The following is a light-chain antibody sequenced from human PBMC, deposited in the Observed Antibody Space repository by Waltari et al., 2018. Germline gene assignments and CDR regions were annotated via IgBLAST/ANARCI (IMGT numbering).Light chain of an antibody. CDR3: QPAANVPLT. V-gene: IGKV1-12*01. CDR2: AAS. CDR1: QGISTL. J-gene: IGKJ4*01. Sequence: DIQMTQSPSSVSASVGDRVTITCRASQGISTLLTWYQQEPGEVPKLLIYAASTLETGFPSRFSGGASETEFNLSINSLHPEDFAPYYCQPAANVPLTFGAGTKVEIK.